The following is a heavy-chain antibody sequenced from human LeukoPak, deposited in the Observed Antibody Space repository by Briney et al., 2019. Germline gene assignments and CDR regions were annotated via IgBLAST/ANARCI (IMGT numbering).Heavy chain of an antibody. CDR2: ISAYNGNT. Sequence: ASVKACCKASGYTFTSYGISWVRQAPGQGLEWMGWISAYNGNTNDAQKLQGRVTMTTDTSTSTAYMELRSLRSDDTAVYYCARDHCSGGSCYPHHYYGMDVWGQGTTVTVSS. CDR1: GYTFTSYG. D-gene: IGHD2-15*01. CDR3: ARDHCSGGSCYPHHYYGMDV. J-gene: IGHJ6*02. V-gene: IGHV1-18*01.